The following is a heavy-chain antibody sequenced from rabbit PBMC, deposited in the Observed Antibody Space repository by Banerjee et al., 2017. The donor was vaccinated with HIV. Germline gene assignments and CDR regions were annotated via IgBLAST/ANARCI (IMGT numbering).Heavy chain of an antibody. CDR1: GISFSSSYW. J-gene: IGHJ4*01. CDR3: ARSGITAYGRLNL. D-gene: IGHD5-1*01. Sequence: QSLEESGGDLVKPGASLTLTCTPSGISFSSSYWICWVRQAPGKGLEWIGCITTGSGSTYYASWAKGRFTISKTSSTTVTLQMTSLTTADTATYFCARSGITAYGRLNLWGPGTLVTVS. V-gene: IGHV1S40*01. CDR2: ITTGSGST.